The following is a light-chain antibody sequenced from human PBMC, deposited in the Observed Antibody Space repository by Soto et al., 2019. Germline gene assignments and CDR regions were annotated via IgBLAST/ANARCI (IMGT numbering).Light chain of an antibody. CDR1: SSNIWAGYD. CDR2: GND. CDR3: QSYDRSLSGSGV. Sequence: QSVLTQPPSVSGAPGQRVTISCTGSSSNIWAGYDVHWYQQLPGTAPKLLIYGNDNRPSGVPDRFSGSKSGTSASLAITGLQAEDEADYYCQSYDRSLSGSGVFGGGTKLTVL. J-gene: IGLJ2*01. V-gene: IGLV1-40*01.